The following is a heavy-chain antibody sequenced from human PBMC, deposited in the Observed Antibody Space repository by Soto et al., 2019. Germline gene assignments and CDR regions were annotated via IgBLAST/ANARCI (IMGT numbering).Heavy chain of an antibody. CDR1: GGSISSSPYY. CDR3: ARHGPLSNNWNQLDY. CDR2: IYYNGNT. J-gene: IGHJ4*02. V-gene: IGHV4-39*01. Sequence: PSETLSLTCTVSGGSISSSPYYWGWIRHPPGKGLEWIGNIYYNGNTFYNPSLKSRVTISVDTSKNQFSLKLSSVTAADTAVYYCARHGPLSNNWNQLDYWGQGTLVTVYS. D-gene: IGHD1-1*01.